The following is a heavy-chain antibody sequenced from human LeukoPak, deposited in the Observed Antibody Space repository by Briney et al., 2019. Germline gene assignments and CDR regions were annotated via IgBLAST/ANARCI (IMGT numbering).Heavy chain of an antibody. D-gene: IGHD3-22*01. Sequence: GASVKVSCKASGYTFTSYDINWVRQASGQGLEWMGWMQPNSGNTGYAQKFQGRVTMTRNTSISTAYMELSSLRSEDTAVYYCARMNYYDSEGNWFDPWGQGTLVTVSS. CDR1: GYTFTSYD. CDR2: MQPNSGNT. CDR3: ARMNYYDSEGNWFDP. V-gene: IGHV1-8*01. J-gene: IGHJ5*02.